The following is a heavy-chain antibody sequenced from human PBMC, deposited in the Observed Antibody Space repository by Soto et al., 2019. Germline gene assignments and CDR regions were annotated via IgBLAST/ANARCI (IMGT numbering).Heavy chain of an antibody. CDR3: ARGRGATSDY. CDR1: GGTFSNYA. V-gene: IGHV1-69*01. Sequence: QVQLVQSGAEVKKPGSSVKVSCRASGGTFSNYAITWVRQAPGQGLEWMGGLIPLFGTANYAQKFQGRVTITADESTSTASMELSSLISEDTSVYYCARGRGATSDYWGQGTLVSVSS. CDR2: LIPLFGTA. D-gene: IGHD1-26*01. J-gene: IGHJ4*02.